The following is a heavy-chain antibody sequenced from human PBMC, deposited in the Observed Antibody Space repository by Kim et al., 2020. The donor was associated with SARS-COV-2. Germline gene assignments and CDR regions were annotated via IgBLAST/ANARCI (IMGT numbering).Heavy chain of an antibody. CDR2: IYYSGST. CDR1: GGSISSYY. D-gene: IGHD3-3*01. Sequence: SETLSLTCTVSGGSISSYYWSWIRQPPGKGLEWIGYIYYSGSTNYNPSLKSRVTISVDTSKNQFSLKLSSVTAADTAVYYCARDLPPDFSGRYYYYGMDVWGQGTTVTVSS. CDR3: ARDLPPDFSGRYYYYGMDV. J-gene: IGHJ6*02. V-gene: IGHV4-59*01.